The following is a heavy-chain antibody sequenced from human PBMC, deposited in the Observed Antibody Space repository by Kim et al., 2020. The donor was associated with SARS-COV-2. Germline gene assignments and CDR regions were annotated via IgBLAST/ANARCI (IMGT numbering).Heavy chain of an antibody. J-gene: IGHJ4*02. V-gene: IGHV3-48*03. CDR3: AALDSVQVPGGI. Sequence: YVDSVKGRFTMSRDNAKNSLYQQMNSLRAEDTAIYYCAALDSVQVPGGIWGQGTLVTVSS. D-gene: IGHD3-10*01.